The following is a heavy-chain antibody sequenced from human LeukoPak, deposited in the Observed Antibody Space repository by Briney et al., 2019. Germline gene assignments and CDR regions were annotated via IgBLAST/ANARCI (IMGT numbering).Heavy chain of an antibody. J-gene: IGHJ4*02. D-gene: IGHD4-17*01. V-gene: IGHV4-34*01. Sequence: PSETLSLTCAVYGGSFSGYYWSWIRQPPGKGLEWIGEINHSGSTNYNASLKSRVTISVDTSKNLFSLKLSSVTAADTSVYYWARGFGDYGANGGEEYDYWGQGTLVTVSS. CDR3: ARGFGDYGANGGEEYDY. CDR1: GGSFSGYY. CDR2: INHSGST.